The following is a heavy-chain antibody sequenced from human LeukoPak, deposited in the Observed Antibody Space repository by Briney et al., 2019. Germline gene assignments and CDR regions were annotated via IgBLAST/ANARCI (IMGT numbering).Heavy chain of an antibody. CDR3: ARVGATNDVYDY. CDR2: ISSNGGST. J-gene: IGHJ4*02. CDR1: GFTFSRYA. Sequence: GGSLRLSCAASGFTFSRYAMHWVRQAPGKGLEYVSAISSNGGSTYYANSVKGRFTISRDNSKNTLYLQMGSLRAEDMAVYYCARVGATNDVYDYWGQGTLVTVSS. D-gene: IGHD1-26*01. V-gene: IGHV3-64*01.